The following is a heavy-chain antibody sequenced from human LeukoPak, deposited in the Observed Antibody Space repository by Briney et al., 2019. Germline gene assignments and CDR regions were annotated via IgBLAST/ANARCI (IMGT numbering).Heavy chain of an antibody. CDR2: IYYSGST. D-gene: IGHD6-19*01. CDR3: ASFYSSRGY. Sequence: SETLSLTCTVSGGYISSYYWSWIRQPPGKGLEWIGYIYYSGSTNYNPSLKSRVTISVDTSKNQFSLKLSSVTAADTAVYCCASFYSSRGYWGQGTLVTVSA. V-gene: IGHV4-59*08. CDR1: GGYISSYY. J-gene: IGHJ4*02.